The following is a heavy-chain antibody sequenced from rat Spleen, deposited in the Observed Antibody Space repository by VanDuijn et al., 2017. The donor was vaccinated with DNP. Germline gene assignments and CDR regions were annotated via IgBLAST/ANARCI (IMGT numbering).Heavy chain of an antibody. CDR3: AWNYYSSSRPMDA. D-gene: IGHD1-2*01. CDR2: IKAKSKNYAT. CDR1: GFTFSTAW. J-gene: IGHJ4*01. Sequence: EVQVLESGGGLVQPGNSLKLSCATSGFTFSTAWMYWYRQFPEKRLEWVARIKAKSKNYATDYTESVKGRFTISRDDSKSSSYLQMNNLKEEDTAIYYCAWNYYSSSRPMDAWGQGTSVTVSS. V-gene: IGHV6-6*01.